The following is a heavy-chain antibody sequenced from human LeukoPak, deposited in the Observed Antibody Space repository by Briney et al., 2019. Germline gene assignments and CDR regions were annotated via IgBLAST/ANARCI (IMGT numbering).Heavy chain of an antibody. CDR2: INHSGST. J-gene: IGHJ5*02. CDR3: ARANGETGP. Sequence: SETLSLTCAVYGGSFSGYYWSWIRQPPGKGLEWIGEINHSGSTNYNPSLKSRVTISVDTSKNQFSLKLSSVTAADMAVYYCARANGETGPWGQGTLVTVSS. CDR1: GGSFSGYY. D-gene: IGHD3-10*01. V-gene: IGHV4-34*01.